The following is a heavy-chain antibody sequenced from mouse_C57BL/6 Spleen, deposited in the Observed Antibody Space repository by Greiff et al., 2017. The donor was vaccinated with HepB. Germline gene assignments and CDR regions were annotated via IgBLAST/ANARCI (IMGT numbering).Heavy chain of an antibody. CDR1: GFTFSSYA. J-gene: IGHJ4*01. Sequence: EVKLVESGEGLVKPGGSLKLSCAASGFTFSSYAMSWVRQTPEKRLEWVAYISSGGDYIYYADTVKGRFTISRDNARNTLYLQMSSLKSEDTAMYYCTRDEGSMGLRRSYYAMDYWGQGTSVTVSS. V-gene: IGHV5-9-1*02. CDR2: ISSGGDYI. CDR3: TRDEGSMGLRRSYYAMDY. D-gene: IGHD2-4*01.